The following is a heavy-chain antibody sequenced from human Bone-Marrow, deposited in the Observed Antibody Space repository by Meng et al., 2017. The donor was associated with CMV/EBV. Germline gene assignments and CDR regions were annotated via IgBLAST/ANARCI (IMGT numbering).Heavy chain of an antibody. CDR2: ICYSGST. J-gene: IGHJ6*02. V-gene: IGHV4-59*01. CDR3: ARVTTSSGWYGMDV. Sequence: SEPLSLTCTVSGGSISSYYWSWIRQPPGKGLEWIGYICYSGSTNYNPSLKSRVTISVDTSKNQFSLKLSSVTAADTAVYYCARVTTSSGWYGMDVWGQGTTVTVSS. D-gene: IGHD6-19*01. CDR1: GGSISSYY.